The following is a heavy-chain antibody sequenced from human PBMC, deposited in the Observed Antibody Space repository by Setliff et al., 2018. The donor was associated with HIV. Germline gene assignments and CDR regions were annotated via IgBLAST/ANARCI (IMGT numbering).Heavy chain of an antibody. Sequence: SETLSLTCTVSGGSINIYYWSWIRQPPGKGLEWIGYIYYSGNTNYNPSLKSRVTMSVDTSKNQFSLKLSSVTVADTAVYYCARDRDYYYYMDVWGKGTTVTVSS. CDR1: GGSINIYY. J-gene: IGHJ6*03. V-gene: IGHV4-59*12. CDR2: IYYSGNT. CDR3: ARDRDYYYYMDV.